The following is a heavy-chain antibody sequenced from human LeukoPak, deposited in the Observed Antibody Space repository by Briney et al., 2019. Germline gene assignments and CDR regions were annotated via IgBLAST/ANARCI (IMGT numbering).Heavy chain of an antibody. CDR1: GYTFTSYG. CDR2: ISAYNGNT. Sequence: ASVKVSCKASGYTFTSYGISWVRQAPGQGLEWMGWISAYNGNTNYAQKLQGRVTMTTDTSTSTAHMELRSLRSDDTAVYYCARDEPYSSSWYLDYWGQGTLVTVSS. V-gene: IGHV1-18*04. CDR3: ARDEPYSSSWYLDY. J-gene: IGHJ4*02. D-gene: IGHD6-13*01.